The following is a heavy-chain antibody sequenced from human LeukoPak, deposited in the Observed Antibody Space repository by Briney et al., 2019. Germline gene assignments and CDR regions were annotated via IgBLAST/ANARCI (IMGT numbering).Heavy chain of an antibody. V-gene: IGHV1-8*03. CDR3: ARREDYDFWSGREYYFDY. D-gene: IGHD3-3*01. J-gene: IGHJ4*02. Sequence: GASVKVSCKASGYTFTGYYMHWVRQAPGQGLEWMGWINPNSGNTGYAQKFQGRVTITRNTSISTAYMELSSLRSEDTAVYYCARREDYDFWSGREYYFDYWGQGTLVTVSS. CDR1: GYTFTGYY. CDR2: INPNSGNT.